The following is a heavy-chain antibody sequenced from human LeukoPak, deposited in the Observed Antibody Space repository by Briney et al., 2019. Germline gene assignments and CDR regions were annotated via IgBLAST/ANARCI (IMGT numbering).Heavy chain of an antibody. V-gene: IGHV3-66*01. CDR1: GFTVSSND. CDR3: ARERRHSSGYTDAFDI. D-gene: IGHD3-22*01. J-gene: IGHJ3*02. CDR2: IYSGGST. Sequence: PGGSLRLSCAASGFTVSSNDMSWVRQAPGKGLEWVSVIYSGGSTYYADSVKGRFTISRDNSKNTLYLQMNSLRAEDTAVYYCARERRHSSGYTDAFDIWGQGTMVTVSS.